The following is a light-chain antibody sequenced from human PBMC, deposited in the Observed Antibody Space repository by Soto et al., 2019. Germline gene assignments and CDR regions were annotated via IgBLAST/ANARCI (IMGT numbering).Light chain of an antibody. CDR2: DAS. CDR1: QTVSSTY. V-gene: IGKV3-20*01. Sequence: IVLTQSPGTLSLSPGERATLSCRASQTVSSTYLAWYQQKPGQAPRLLIHDASSRATGIPDRFSGSGSGTDFTLTISRLEPEDFALYYCQQYGGSPPLTFGGGTKVEIK. CDR3: QQYGGSPPLT. J-gene: IGKJ4*01.